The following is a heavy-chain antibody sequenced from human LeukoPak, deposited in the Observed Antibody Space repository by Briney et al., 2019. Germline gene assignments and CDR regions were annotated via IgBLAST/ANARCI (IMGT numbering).Heavy chain of an antibody. CDR3: ARVAGGDWYYFDF. Sequence: ASVKVSCKASGYTFTAYYMHWVRQAPGQGIDWMGWINLNSGGTNSAQKFQGRVTMTRDTSISAAYMELSRLGSDDTAVYYCARVAGGDWYYFDFWGQGTLVTVSS. V-gene: IGHV1-2*02. J-gene: IGHJ4*02. CDR2: INLNSGGT. CDR1: GYTFTAYY. D-gene: IGHD2-21*02.